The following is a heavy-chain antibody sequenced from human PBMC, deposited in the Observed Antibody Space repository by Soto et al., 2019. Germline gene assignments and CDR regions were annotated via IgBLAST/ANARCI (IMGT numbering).Heavy chain of an antibody. CDR3: ARAASPYFDLLSAFHP. V-gene: IGHV4-61*01. D-gene: IGHD3-9*01. CDR1: GGPLSSCSYY. CDR2: IYYSGTT. J-gene: IGHJ5*02. Sequence: SETLSLTCTVSGGPLSSCSYYWSWIRQSPGQGLEWIGYIYYSGTTKYNPSLKSRVSITVDETKNQFSLRLTPLSAAAPAVYYCARAASPYFDLLSAFHPWGQGTLVTVSS.